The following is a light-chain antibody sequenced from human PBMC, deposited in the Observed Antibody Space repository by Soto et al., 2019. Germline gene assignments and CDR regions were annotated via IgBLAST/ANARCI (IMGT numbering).Light chain of an antibody. CDR3: QQRSNWPPWT. Sequence: EIVLTQSASTLSLSAGERATLSWGASQSVSSYLAWYQQKPGQAPRLLIYDASNRATGIPARFSGSGSGTDFTLTISSLEPEDFAVYYCQQRSNWPPWTFGQGTKVDIK. CDR1: QSVSSY. V-gene: IGKV3-11*01. J-gene: IGKJ1*01. CDR2: DAS.